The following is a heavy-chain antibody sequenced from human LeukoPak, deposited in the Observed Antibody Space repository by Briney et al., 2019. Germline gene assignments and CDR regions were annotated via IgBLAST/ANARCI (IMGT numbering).Heavy chain of an antibody. D-gene: IGHD3-22*01. CDR3: AKGGMYYYDSSGTDDY. V-gene: IGHV3-48*03. Sequence: GGSLRLSCAASGFSFSVYEIHWVRQAPGKGLEWISDISSSGTTTYYADSVKGRFTISRDNAKNSLYLQMNSLRAEDTAVYYCAKGGMYYYDSSGTDDYWGQGTLVTVSS. CDR1: GFSFSVYE. CDR2: ISSSGTTT. J-gene: IGHJ4*02.